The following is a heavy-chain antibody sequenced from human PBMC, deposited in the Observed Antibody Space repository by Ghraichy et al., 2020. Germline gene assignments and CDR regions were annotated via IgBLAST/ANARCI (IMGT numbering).Heavy chain of an antibody. J-gene: IGHJ4*02. CDR2: INSDGSST. V-gene: IGHV3-74*01. CDR3: ASQYYYDSSGYGY. D-gene: IGHD3-22*01. CDR1: GFTFSSYW. Sequence: GALRLSCAASGFTFSSYWMHWVRQAPGKGLVWVSRINSDGSSTSYADSVKGRFTISRDNAKNTLYLQMNSLRAEDTAVYYCASQYYYDSSGYGYWGQGTLVTVSS.